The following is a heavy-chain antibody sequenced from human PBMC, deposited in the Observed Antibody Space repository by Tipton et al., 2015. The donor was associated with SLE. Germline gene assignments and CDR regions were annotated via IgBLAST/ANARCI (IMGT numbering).Heavy chain of an antibody. D-gene: IGHD3-3*01. J-gene: IGHJ3*02. Sequence: GLVKPSETLSLTCTVSGFYISSGFNWGWIRQPPGKGLEWIGYIYYSSYTNYNPSLKSRVTTSFDRSKNQFSLNLNSVTAADTATYYCARGWLEWHTIWGQGTMVTVSS. CDR3: ARGWLEWHTI. CDR2: IYYSSYT. CDR1: GFYISSGFN. V-gene: IGHV4-61*01.